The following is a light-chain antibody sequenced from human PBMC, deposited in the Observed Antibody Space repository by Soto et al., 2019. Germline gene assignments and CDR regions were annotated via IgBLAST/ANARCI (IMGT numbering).Light chain of an antibody. Sequence: DIPMTQSPSSLSASVGDRVTITCRTDQGISNYLNWYQQKPGKAPRLLIYDASNLETGVPSRFSGSGSGTHFTFTISNLQPEDFAMYYCQQYDNLPLTFGQGTRLDIK. CDR3: QQYDNLPLT. CDR1: QGISNY. J-gene: IGKJ5*01. CDR2: DAS. V-gene: IGKV1-33*01.